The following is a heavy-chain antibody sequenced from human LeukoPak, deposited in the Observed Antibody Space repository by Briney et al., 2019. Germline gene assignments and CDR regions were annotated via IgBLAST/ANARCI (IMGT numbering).Heavy chain of an antibody. D-gene: IGHD6-13*01. CDR2: INPNSGGT. J-gene: IGHJ4*02. CDR3: ARVKGIAAAGTGY. Sequence: ASVKVSCKASGYTFTGYYMHWVRQAPGQGLEWMGWINPNSGGTNYAQKFQGRVTMTRDTSISTAYMELSRLRSDDTAVYYCARVKGIAAAGTGYWGQGTLVTVSS. CDR1: GYTFTGYY. V-gene: IGHV1-2*02.